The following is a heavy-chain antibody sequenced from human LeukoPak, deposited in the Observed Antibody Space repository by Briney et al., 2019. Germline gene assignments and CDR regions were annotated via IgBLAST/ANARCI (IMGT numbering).Heavy chain of an antibody. D-gene: IGHD3-22*01. CDR1: GFTFSSYS. V-gene: IGHV3-21*01. J-gene: IGHJ4*02. CDR3: ARDQGYYYDSSGYYSVPGDY. Sequence: GGSLRLSCAASGFTFSSYSMNWVRQAPGKGLEWVSSISSSSSYIYYADSVKGRFTISRDNAKNSLYLQMNSLRAEDTAVYYCARDQGYYYDSSGYYSVPGDYWGQGTLVTVSS. CDR2: ISSSSSYI.